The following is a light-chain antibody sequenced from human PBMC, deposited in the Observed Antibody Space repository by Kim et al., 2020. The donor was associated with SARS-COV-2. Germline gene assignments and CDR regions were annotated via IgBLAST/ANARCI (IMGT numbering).Light chain of an antibody. CDR2: GAS. CDR1: QTVSSNY. V-gene: IGKV3-20*01. CDR3: QQYGSSPLT. J-gene: IGKJ4*01. Sequence: PGKRATLSGRASQTVSSNYLAWYQQRPGQAPRLLIYGASSRATGVPDRFSGSGSGTDFTLTISRLEPEDSAVYYCQQYGSSPLTFGGGTKVDIK.